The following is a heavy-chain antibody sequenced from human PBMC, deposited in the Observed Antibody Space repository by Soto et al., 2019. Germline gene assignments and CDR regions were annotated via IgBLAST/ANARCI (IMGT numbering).Heavy chain of an antibody. V-gene: IGHV1-24*01. Sequence: ASVKVSCKVSGYTFIDLSMHWVRQAPGQGLEWMGGFDPEDGDTIYAQKFQGRVTMTEDTSTDTAYMELSSLRSEDTAVYYCATASHYYDRSGYLPRGRYFDYWGQGTLVTVSS. CDR3: ATASHYYDRSGYLPRGRYFDY. CDR2: FDPEDGDT. D-gene: IGHD3-22*01. CDR1: GYTFIDLS. J-gene: IGHJ4*02.